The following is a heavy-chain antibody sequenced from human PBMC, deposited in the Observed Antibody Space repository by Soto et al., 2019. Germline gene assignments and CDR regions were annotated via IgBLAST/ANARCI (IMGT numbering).Heavy chain of an antibody. V-gene: IGHV1-2*02. J-gene: IGHJ3*01. CDR3: AGTPSVGATTVILGDDAFDL. Sequence: QEQLEQSGAEVKKPGASVMVSCKASRYSFSGYYFHWVRQAPGQGPEWMGWINSDLGGTNYAKRFRGRGSMHRDRHTKTVYMQFGSLRSQETWVYSSAGTPSVGATTVILGDDAFDLWGQGTLITVSS. D-gene: IGHD1-26*01. CDR1: RYSFSGYY. CDR2: INSDLGGT.